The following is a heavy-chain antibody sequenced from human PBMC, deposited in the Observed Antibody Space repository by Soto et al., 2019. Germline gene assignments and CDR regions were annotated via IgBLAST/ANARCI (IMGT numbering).Heavy chain of an antibody. CDR1: GGTFSSYA. J-gene: IGHJ6*02. CDR3: TRGDYGTGSMGYYYYCMDD. Sequence: QVQLVQSGAEVKKPGSSVKGSCKASGGTFSSYAISWVRQAPGQGLEWMGGIIPIFGTANYAQQFQGRVTITADASTSSGYMDMSSLRAEDAAVYYCTRGDYGTGSMGYYYYCMDDWGQGTTVTFSS. D-gene: IGHD3-10*01. V-gene: IGHV1-69*01. CDR2: IIPIFGTA.